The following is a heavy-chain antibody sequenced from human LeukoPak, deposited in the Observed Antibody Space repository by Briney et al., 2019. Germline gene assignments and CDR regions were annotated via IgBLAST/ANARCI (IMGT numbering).Heavy chain of an antibody. CDR1: GFSFRGYV. J-gene: IGHJ4*02. V-gene: IGHV3-23*01. CDR3: MKDVLAGGGEAAK. Sequence: GGSLRLSCAASGFSFRGYVMSWVPQAPGKGLEWVSDISSTGGRAYCADSVRGGFTISRDNSKNTLYLQHNSLSAEATAMYYCMKDVLAGGGEAAKWGQGTPVIVSS. D-gene: IGHD3-16*01. CDR2: ISSTGGRA.